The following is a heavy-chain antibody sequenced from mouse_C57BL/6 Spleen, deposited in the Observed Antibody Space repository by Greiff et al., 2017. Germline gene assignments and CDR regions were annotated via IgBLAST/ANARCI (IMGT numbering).Heavy chain of an antibody. D-gene: IGHD2-3*01. CDR1: GYSITSGYY. Sequence: DVQLVESGPGLVKPSQSLSLTCSVTGYSITSGYYWNWIRQFPGNKLEWMGYISYDGSNNYNPSLKNRISITRDTSKNQFFLKLNSVTTEDTATYYCARGDDGYYEDFDYWGQGTTLTVSS. V-gene: IGHV3-6*01. CDR3: ARGDDGYYEDFDY. CDR2: ISYDGSN. J-gene: IGHJ2*01.